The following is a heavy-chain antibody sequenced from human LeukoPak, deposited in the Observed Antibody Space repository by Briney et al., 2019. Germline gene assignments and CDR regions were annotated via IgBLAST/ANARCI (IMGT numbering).Heavy chain of an antibody. CDR1: GFSFSDYD. CDR2: ISGRSSHV. D-gene: IGHD3-16*01. Sequence: TPGGSLRLSCSASGFSFSDYDMNWVRQAPGKGLGWVSSISGRSSHVYYGESVKGRFTLSRDNAKNSLYLQLDSLGVEDTAVYYCGRAFPPLRTSSAGDLWGEGTLVTVSS. CDR3: GRAFPPLRTSSAGDL. V-gene: IGHV3-21*01. J-gene: IGHJ1*01.